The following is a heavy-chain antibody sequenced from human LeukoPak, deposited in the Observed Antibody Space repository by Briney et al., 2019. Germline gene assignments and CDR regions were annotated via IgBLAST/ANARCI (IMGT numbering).Heavy chain of an antibody. CDR2: IKQDGSEK. Sequence: PGGSPRLSCAASGFTFSSYWMSWVRQDPGKGLEWVANIKQDGSEKYYVDSVKGRFTISRDNAKNSLYLQMNSLRAEDTAVYYCARAITMVRGVIITAPSYYYMDVWGKGTTVTVSS. V-gene: IGHV3-7*01. CDR1: GFTFSSYW. J-gene: IGHJ6*03. CDR3: ARAITMVRGVIITAPSYYYMDV. D-gene: IGHD3-10*01.